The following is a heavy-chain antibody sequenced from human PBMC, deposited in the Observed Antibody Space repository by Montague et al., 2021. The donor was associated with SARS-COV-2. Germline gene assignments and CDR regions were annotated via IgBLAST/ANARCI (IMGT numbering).Heavy chain of an antibody. V-gene: IGHV3-30-3*01. CDR1: GFTFSSYA. J-gene: IGHJ4*02. CDR3: ARDQQLAVDY. Sequence: SLRLSWAASGFTFSSYAMHWVRQAPGKGLEWVAVISYDGSNKYYADSVKGRFTISRDNSKNTLYLQMNSLRAEDTAVYYCARDQQLAVDYWGQGTLVTVSS. CDR2: ISYDGSNK. D-gene: IGHD6-13*01.